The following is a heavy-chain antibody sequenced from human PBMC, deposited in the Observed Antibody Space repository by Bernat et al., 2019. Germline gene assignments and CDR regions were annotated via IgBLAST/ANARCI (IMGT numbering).Heavy chain of an antibody. CDR3: TGSSSCY. D-gene: IGHD6-6*01. Sequence: EAQLVESGGGLVQPGGSLKLSCAASGFTFSGSTMHWVRQASGKGLEWVGHIRSKAHSYATTYAASVKGRFTISRDDSKNTAYLQMNSLKTEDTAVYYCTGSSSCYWGQGTLVTVSS. CDR1: GFTFSGST. CDR2: IRSKAHSYAT. V-gene: IGHV3-73*01. J-gene: IGHJ4*02.